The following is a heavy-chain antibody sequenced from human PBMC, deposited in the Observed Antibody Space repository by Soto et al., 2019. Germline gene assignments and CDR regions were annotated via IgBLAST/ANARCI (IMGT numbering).Heavy chain of an antibody. D-gene: IGHD2-21*01. V-gene: IGHV1-18*01. CDR1: GYIFVNYG. CDR2: ISPYSGNT. J-gene: IGHJ6*02. CDR3: AMVNNCVTPTPQDA. Sequence: QVQLVQSGDEVRKPGSSVKVSCKASGYIFVNYGIAWLRQAPGPGLGWMGWISPYSGNTHNAGKVQRRRTMTTDTATSGAYMDLGSLTSDDTAAYYCAMVNNCVTPTPQDAWGQGATVTVSS.